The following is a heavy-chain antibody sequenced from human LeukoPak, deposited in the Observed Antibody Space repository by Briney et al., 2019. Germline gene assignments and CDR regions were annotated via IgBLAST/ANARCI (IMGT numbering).Heavy chain of an antibody. Sequence: GGSLRLSCAASGFTFGGYGMSWVRQAPGKGLEWVSGINWNGGSTGYADSVKGRFTISRDNAKNSLYLQMNSLRAEDTALYYCARGDYGPIDYWGEGTLVTVSS. V-gene: IGHV3-20*04. J-gene: IGHJ4*02. CDR1: GFTFGGYG. D-gene: IGHD4-17*01. CDR2: INWNGGST. CDR3: ARGDYGPIDY.